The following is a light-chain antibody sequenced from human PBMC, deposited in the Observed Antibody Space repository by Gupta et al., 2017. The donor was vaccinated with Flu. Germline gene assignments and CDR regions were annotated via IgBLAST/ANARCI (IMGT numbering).Light chain of an antibody. V-gene: IGKV2D-29*01. CDR1: QSLLHSDGKTY. CDR2: EAS. J-gene: IGKJ2*03. Sequence: VTTGQPASVSCKSSQSLLHSDGKTYLYWYLQKPGQPPHLLIYEASYRGSGMPGRFTGSGSGTDFTLRISRVEAEDVGVYFCRQCLQCPPGFGEGTKLEIK. CDR3: RQCLQCPPG.